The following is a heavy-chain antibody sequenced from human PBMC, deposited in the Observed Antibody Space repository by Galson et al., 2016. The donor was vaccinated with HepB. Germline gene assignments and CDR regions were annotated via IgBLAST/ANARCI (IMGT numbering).Heavy chain of an antibody. J-gene: IGHJ4*02. CDR3: ARGLGGYYDSGPVDY. Sequence: SVKVSCKASGYTFTNYDINWVRQASGQGLEWIGWVSPDSGKTGYAQKFQGRVMMTRDTSINTAYMAVGRLKSDDTAVYYCARGLGGYYDSGPVDYWGQGTLVTVSS. CDR2: VSPDSGKT. CDR1: GYTFTNYD. V-gene: IGHV1-8*01. D-gene: IGHD3-22*01.